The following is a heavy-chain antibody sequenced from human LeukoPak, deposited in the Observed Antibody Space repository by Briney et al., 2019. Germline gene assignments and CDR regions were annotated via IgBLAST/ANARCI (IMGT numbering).Heavy chain of an antibody. CDR1: GFTFSRYS. CDR3: ARDPGWGALDY. CDR2: ISTSGNII. J-gene: IGHJ4*02. V-gene: IGHV3-48*04. D-gene: IGHD3-16*01. Sequence: GGSLRLSCAASGFTFSRYSMNWVRQAPGKGLEWVSYISTSGNIIYDADSVKGRFTISRDNVKNTLYLQMNSLRVEDTAVYYCARDPGWGALDYWGQGALVIVSS.